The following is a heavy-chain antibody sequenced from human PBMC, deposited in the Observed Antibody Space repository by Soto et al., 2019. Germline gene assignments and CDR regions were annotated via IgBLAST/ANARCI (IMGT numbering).Heavy chain of an antibody. CDR1: GYTFTTYY. V-gene: IGHV1-46*01. CDR2: ISPDGGRT. CDR3: ATRDPGHY. Sequence: QVQLVQSGAEVKKPGASVKVSCKASGYTFTTYYMHWVRQAPGQGLEWMGMISPDGGRTRYAQKFQGRVTMTSDTSTSTVYMELSSLRSEDAAVYYCATRDPGHYWGQGTLVTVSS. J-gene: IGHJ4*02.